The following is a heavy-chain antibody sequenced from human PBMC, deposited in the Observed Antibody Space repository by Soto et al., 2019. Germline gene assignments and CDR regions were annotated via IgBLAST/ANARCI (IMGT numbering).Heavy chain of an antibody. CDR2: ISYSGNT. CDR1: GASLSRGGYY. CDR3: ARGGDYSGSGSRPFDY. Sequence: QVQLQESGPGLVKPPQTLSLTCTVSGASLSRGGYYWSWIRQPPGKGLELIGYISYSGNTFYNPSLKSRLTISLDTSTNQISRKLSSVTAADTAVYYCARGGDYSGSGSRPFDYWGHGTLVTVSS. J-gene: IGHJ4*01. D-gene: IGHD3-10*01. V-gene: IGHV4-30-4*01.